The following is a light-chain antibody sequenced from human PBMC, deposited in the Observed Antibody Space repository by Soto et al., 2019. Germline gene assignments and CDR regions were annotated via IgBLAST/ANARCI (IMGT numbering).Light chain of an antibody. J-gene: IGLJ2*01. Sequence: QAVLTRPPSASGTPGQRVTISCSGSSSNIGSNYVYWYQQLPGTAPKLLIYRNNQRPSGVPDRFSGSTSGTSASLAISGLRSEDEADYHCAAWDDSLSGVVFGGGTKVTVL. CDR2: RNN. CDR1: SSNIGSNY. CDR3: AAWDDSLSGVV. V-gene: IGLV1-47*01.